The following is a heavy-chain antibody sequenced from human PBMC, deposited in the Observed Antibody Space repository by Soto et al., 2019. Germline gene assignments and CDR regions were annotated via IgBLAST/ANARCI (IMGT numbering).Heavy chain of an antibody. CDR2: IWYDGSNK. CDR1: GFTFSSYG. Sequence: GGSLRLSCAASGFTFSSYGMHWVRQAPGKGLEWVAVIWYDGSNKYYADSVKGRFTISRDNSKNTLYLQMNSLRAEDTAVYYCARDRKAVAGTFDYWGQGTLVTSPQ. J-gene: IGHJ4*02. D-gene: IGHD6-19*01. V-gene: IGHV3-33*01. CDR3: ARDRKAVAGTFDY.